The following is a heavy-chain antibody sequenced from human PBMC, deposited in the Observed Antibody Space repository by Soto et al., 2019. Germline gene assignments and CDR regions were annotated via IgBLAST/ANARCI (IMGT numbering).Heavy chain of an antibody. CDR1: GFTFSSYG. Sequence: QVQLVESGGGVVQPGRSLRLSCAASGFTFSSYGMHWVRQAPGKGLEWVAVIWYDGSNKYYADSVKGRFTISRDNSKNTLYLKMNSLRAEDTDVYYCARGDSMYYDSSGYYYYYGMDVWGQETTVTVSS. CDR2: IWYDGSNK. V-gene: IGHV3-33*01. J-gene: IGHJ6*02. D-gene: IGHD3-22*01. CDR3: ARGDSMYYDSSGYYYYYGMDV.